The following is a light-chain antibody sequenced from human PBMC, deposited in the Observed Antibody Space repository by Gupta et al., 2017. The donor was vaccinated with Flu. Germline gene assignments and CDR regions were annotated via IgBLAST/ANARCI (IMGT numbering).Light chain of an antibody. CDR2: KNN. Sequence: SVLAQPPSASGTPGQRVTIPCSGTTYSLGNNYVTWYQHIPGPAPKRLIHKNNQRPSGVPDRFSGSKSGTSASLAISGLRAEDEADYYCAAWDDSLSGGVFGGGTKLTVL. CDR3: AAWDDSLSGGV. J-gene: IGLJ3*02. CDR1: TYSLGNNY. V-gene: IGLV1-47*01.